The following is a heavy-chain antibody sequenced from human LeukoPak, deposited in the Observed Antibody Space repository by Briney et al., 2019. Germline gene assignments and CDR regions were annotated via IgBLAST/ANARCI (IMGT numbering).Heavy chain of an antibody. CDR2: INHSGST. V-gene: IGHV4-34*01. CDR1: GGSFSGYY. Sequence: SETLSLTCAVYGGSFSGYYWSWIRQPPGKGLEWIGEINHSGSTNYNPSLKSRVTISVDTSKNQFSLKLSSVTAADTAVYYCARWVGSDPSFDYWGQGTLVTVSS. D-gene: IGHD3-10*01. CDR3: ARWVGSDPSFDY. J-gene: IGHJ4*02.